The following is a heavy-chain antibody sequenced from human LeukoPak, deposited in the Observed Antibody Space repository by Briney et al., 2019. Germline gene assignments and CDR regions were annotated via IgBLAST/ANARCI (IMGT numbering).Heavy chain of an antibody. D-gene: IGHD5-12*01. CDR2: INPSGGRT. CDR1: GYSFITYY. Sequence: ASVKVSCKASGYSFITYYMHWVRQAPGQGLEWMGTINPSGGRTTYAQNFQGRITVTRDTSTSTAYMELSSLRFEDTAVYYCARDRSGYDYWGQGTLVTVSS. V-gene: IGHV1-46*01. CDR3: ARDRSGYDY. J-gene: IGHJ4*02.